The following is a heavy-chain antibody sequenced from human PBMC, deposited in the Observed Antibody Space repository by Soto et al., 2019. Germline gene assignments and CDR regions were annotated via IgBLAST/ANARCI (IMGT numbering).Heavy chain of an antibody. CDR1: GFTFSSYA. V-gene: IGHV3-23*01. CDR2: ISGSGGST. J-gene: IGHJ4*02. Sequence: PGGSLSLSCAASGFTFSSYAMSWVRQAPGKGLEWVSAISGSGGSTYYADSVKGRFTISRDNSKNTLYLQMNSLRAEDTAVYYGAKGVGATGHFDYGAREPWSPSPQ. D-gene: IGHD1-26*01. CDR3: AKGVGATGHFDY.